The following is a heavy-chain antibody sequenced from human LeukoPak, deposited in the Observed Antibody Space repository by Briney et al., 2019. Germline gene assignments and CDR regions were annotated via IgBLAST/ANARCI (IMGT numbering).Heavy chain of an antibody. J-gene: IGHJ4*02. D-gene: IGHD3-10*02. CDR1: GYTFTNYG. CDR3: ARDTIHGDDYVFDY. Sequence: ASVKVSCKASGYTFTNYGISWVRQAPGQGPEWMGWISAYNGNTNYVQKFRGRVTMTTDTSATTAYMELRSLRSDDTAVYYCARDTIHGDDYVFDYWGQGTLVTVS. CDR2: ISAYNGNT. V-gene: IGHV1-18*01.